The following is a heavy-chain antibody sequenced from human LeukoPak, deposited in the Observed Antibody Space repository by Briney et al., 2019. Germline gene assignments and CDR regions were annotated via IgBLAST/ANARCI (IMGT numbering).Heavy chain of an antibody. J-gene: IGHJ5*02. CDR2: INHSGST. V-gene: IGHV4-34*01. CDR1: GFTFSSYS. D-gene: IGHD6-19*01. Sequence: GSLRLSCAASGFTFSSYSMNWVRQPPGKGLEWIGEINHSGSTNYNPSLKSRVTISVDTSKNQFSLKLSSVTAADTAVYYCARGWTYSSGSDGDWFDPWGQGTLVTVSS. CDR3: ARGWTYSSGSDGDWFDP.